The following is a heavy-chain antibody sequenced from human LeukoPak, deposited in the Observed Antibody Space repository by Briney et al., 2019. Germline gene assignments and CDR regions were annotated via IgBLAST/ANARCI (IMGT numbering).Heavy chain of an antibody. CDR1: GGSISSYY. J-gene: IGHJ4*02. V-gene: IGHV4-59*12. D-gene: IGHD3-10*01. CDR2: IYYSGST. Sequence: SETLSLTCTVSGGSISSYYWSWIRQPPGKGLEWIGYIYYSGSTNYNPSLKSRVTISVDTSKNQFSLKLSSVTAADTAVYYCASGSTMVRGVTTFYFDYWGQGTLVTVSS. CDR3: ASGSTMVRGVTTFYFDY.